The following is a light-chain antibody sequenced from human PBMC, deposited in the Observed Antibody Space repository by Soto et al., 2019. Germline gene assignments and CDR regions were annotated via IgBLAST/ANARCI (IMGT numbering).Light chain of an antibody. CDR1: QDISNY. CDR2: DAS. Sequence: DIQMTQSPSSLSASVGDRVTITCQASQDISNYLNWYQQKPAKAPKLLIFDASNVETGVPSRFSGSGSGTRFTFTIHSLQAEDIATYYCQQYERLPLTFGGGTKIEI. CDR3: QQYERLPLT. V-gene: IGKV1-33*01. J-gene: IGKJ4*01.